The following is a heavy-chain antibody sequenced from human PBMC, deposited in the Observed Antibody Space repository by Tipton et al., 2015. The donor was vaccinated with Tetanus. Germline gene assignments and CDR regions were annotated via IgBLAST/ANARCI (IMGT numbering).Heavy chain of an antibody. CDR1: GGSISIPDIY. CDR3: ARGDYYGSGTYDV. V-gene: IGHV4-39*07. D-gene: IGHD3-10*01. CDR2: IYNSGRP. Sequence: LRLSCSVSGGSISIPDIYWAWIRQPPGKGLEWIGSIYNSGRPNFNPSLKSRVTMTVDTSKNQFSLRLASVTAADTAIYYCARGDYYGSGTYDVWGQGTTVTVPS. J-gene: IGHJ6*02.